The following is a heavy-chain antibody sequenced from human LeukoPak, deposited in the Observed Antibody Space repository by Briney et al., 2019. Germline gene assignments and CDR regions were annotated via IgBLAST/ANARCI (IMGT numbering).Heavy chain of an antibody. CDR3: SGGDGAAFDI. CDR1: GFTFSSYA. Sequence: GGSLRLSCAASGFTFSSYAMSWVRQAPGKGLEWVSTISGSGGSTYYADSVKGRFTISRDNSKNTLYLQMNSLRAEDTAVCYCSGGDGAAFDIWGQGTMVTVSS. J-gene: IGHJ3*02. D-gene: IGHD2-21*02. CDR2: ISGSGGST. V-gene: IGHV3-23*01.